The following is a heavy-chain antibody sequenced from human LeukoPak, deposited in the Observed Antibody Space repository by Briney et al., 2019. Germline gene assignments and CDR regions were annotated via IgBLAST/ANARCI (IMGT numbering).Heavy chain of an antibody. CDR2: INTNTGNP. CDR3: ARTLFDDDRTGVDV. D-gene: IGHD1-14*01. V-gene: IGHV7-4-1*02. J-gene: IGHJ6*02. CDR1: GYTFTSYA. Sequence: GASVKVSCKASGYTFTSYAMNWVRQAPGQGLEWMGWINTNTGNPTYAQGFTGRFVFSLDTSVSTAYLQISSLKAEDTAVYYCARTLFDDDRTGVDVWGQGTTVTVSS.